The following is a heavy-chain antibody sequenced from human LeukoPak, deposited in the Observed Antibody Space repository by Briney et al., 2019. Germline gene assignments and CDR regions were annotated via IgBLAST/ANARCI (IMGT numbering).Heavy chain of an antibody. CDR1: GFTFDDYA. V-gene: IGHV3-9*01. CDR3: ARGGPSLIVVVPAADDY. J-gene: IGHJ4*02. D-gene: IGHD2-2*01. CDR2: ISWNSGSI. Sequence: GGSLRLSCAASGFTFDDYAMHWVRQAPGKGLEWVSGISWNSGSIGYADSVKGRFSISRDNAKNSLYLQMNSLRAEDTAVYYCARGGPSLIVVVPAADDYWGQGTLVTVSS.